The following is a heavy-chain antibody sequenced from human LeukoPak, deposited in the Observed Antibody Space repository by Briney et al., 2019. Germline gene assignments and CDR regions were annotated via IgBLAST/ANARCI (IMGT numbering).Heavy chain of an antibody. J-gene: IGHJ4*02. Sequence: SETLTLTCAVYGGSFSGYYWSWTRQPPGKGLEWIGEINHSGSTNYNPSLKSRVTISVDTSKNQFSLKLSSVTAADTAVYYCARGPPPHVGYCSSTSCLYYFDYWGQGTLVTVSS. CDR3: ARGPPPHVGYCSSTSCLYYFDY. CDR1: GGSFSGYY. V-gene: IGHV4-34*01. D-gene: IGHD2-2*01. CDR2: INHSGST.